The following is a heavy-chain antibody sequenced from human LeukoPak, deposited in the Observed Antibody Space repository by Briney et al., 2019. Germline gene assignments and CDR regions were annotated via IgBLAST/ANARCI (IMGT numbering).Heavy chain of an antibody. CDR2: INHSGYT. CDR3: TRMTAGHDY. Sequence: PSETLSLTCAVSGVSFDDYYWSWVRQTPGKGPECIGEINHSGYTNDSPSLKSRVTLSIDTSRKQFSLNLRSVTVADTGIYYCTRMTAGHDYWGQGTLVTVSS. J-gene: IGHJ4*02. V-gene: IGHV4-34*01. CDR1: GVSFDDYY. D-gene: IGHD2-21*02.